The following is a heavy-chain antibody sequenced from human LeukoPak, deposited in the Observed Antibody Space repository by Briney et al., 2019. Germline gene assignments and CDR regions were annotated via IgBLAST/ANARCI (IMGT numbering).Heavy chain of an antibody. V-gene: IGHV3-23*01. CDR3: AKRPYCSGAVCYHIDY. Sequence: GGSLRLSCAASGFTFSTYAMSWVRQAPGKGMQWVSTISGSGGSTYYADSVKGRFTISRDNSKNTVYLQLNSLRAGDTAVYYCAKRPYCSGAVCYHIDYWGQGTLVTVSS. CDR2: ISGSGGST. CDR1: GFTFSTYA. J-gene: IGHJ4*02. D-gene: IGHD2-15*01.